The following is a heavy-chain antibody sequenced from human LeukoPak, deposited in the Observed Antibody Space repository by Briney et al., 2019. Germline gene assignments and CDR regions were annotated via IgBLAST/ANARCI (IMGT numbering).Heavy chain of an antibody. CDR2: ISYDGSNK. Sequence: GGSLRLSCAASGFTFSSYGIHWVRQAPGKGLEWVAVISYDGSNKYYADSVKGRFTISRDNSKNTVYLQMNSLRPEDTAVYFCAKDFDSGGSYDGAYSWGQGALVTVSS. CDR3: AKDFDSGGSYDGAYS. J-gene: IGHJ4*02. V-gene: IGHV3-30*18. CDR1: GFTFSSYG. D-gene: IGHD3-22*01.